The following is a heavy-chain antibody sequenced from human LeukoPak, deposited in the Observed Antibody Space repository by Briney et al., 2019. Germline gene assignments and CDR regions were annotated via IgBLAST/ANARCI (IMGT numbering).Heavy chain of an antibody. J-gene: IGHJ4*02. Sequence: PGGSLRLSCAASGFTFSSYEMNWVRQAPGKGLEWVSYISSSGNIIYYADSVKGRFTISRDNAKSSLYLQMNSLRAEDTAVYYCARFHRSGWYYFDYWGQGTLVTVSS. CDR2: ISSSGNII. V-gene: IGHV3-48*03. D-gene: IGHD6-19*01. CDR3: ARFHRSGWYYFDY. CDR1: GFTFSSYE.